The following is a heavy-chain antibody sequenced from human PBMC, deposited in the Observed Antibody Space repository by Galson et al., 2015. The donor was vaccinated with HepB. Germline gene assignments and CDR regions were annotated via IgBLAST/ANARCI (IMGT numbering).Heavy chain of an antibody. CDR1: GYTFTSYY. V-gene: IGHV1-46*04. CDR2: INPSGGST. Sequence: SVKVSCKASGYTFTSYYMHWVRQAPGQGLEWMGIINPSGGSTSYAQKLQGRVTMTRDTSTSTVYMELSSLRSEDTAVYYCARDSGAGCLDYWGQGTLVTVSS. D-gene: IGHD1-26*01. J-gene: IGHJ4*02. CDR3: ARDSGAGCLDY.